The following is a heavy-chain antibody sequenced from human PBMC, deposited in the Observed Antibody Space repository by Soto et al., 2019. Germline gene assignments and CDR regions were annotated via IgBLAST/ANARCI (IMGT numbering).Heavy chain of an antibody. CDR3: ARVGRWGYDAFDI. D-gene: IGHD7-27*01. J-gene: IGHJ3*02. CDR1: GFTFSSYG. V-gene: IGHV3-33*01. Sequence: QVQLVESGGGVVLPGRSLRLSGAASGFTFSSYGMHWVRKAPGKGLEWVAILWYDGSDKYYTDSVKGRFTISRDIYKNTLYLQMNRLRVEDTAIYYCARVGRWGYDAFDIWGQGTMVTVSS. CDR2: LWYDGSDK.